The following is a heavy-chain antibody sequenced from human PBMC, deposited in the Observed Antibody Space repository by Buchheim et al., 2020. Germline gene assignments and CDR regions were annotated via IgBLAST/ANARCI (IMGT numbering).Heavy chain of an antibody. CDR2: ISYDGSNK. CDR1: GFTFSSYG. J-gene: IGHJ4*02. D-gene: IGHD5-24*01. V-gene: IGHV3-30*18. Sequence: QVQLVESGGGVVQPGRSLRLSCAASGFTFSSYGMHWVRQAPGKGLEWVAVISYDGSNKYYADSVKGRFTISRDNSKNTLYLQMNSLRAEDTAVYYCAKDLYFFEMATHTGYFDYWGQGTL. CDR3: AKDLYFFEMATHTGYFDY.